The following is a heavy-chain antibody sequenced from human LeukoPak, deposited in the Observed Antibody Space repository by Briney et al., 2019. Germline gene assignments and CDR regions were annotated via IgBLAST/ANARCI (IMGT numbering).Heavy chain of an antibody. J-gene: IGHJ4*02. CDR2: IYYSGST. Sequence: TSETLSLTCTVSGGSISSNSYYWGWIRQPPGKGLEWIGSIYYSGSTYYNPSLKSRVTISVDTSKNQFSLKLSSVTAADTAVYYCARRPYWDSSGNFDYWGQGTLVTVSS. CDR1: GGSISSNSYY. CDR3: ARRPYWDSSGNFDY. D-gene: IGHD3-22*01. V-gene: IGHV4-39*01.